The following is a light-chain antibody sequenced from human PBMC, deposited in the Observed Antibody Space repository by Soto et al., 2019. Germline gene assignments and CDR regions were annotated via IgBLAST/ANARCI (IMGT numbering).Light chain of an antibody. CDR2: KAS. CDR1: QSISSW. CDR3: QQYGDNWT. Sequence: DIQMTQSPSTLSASVGDRVTITCRASQSISSWLAWYQQKPGTAPNLLIYKASTLQGGVPSRFSGSGSGTEFTLTISSLQPDDSAIYYCQQYGDNWTFGQGTKVEIK. J-gene: IGKJ1*01. V-gene: IGKV1-5*03.